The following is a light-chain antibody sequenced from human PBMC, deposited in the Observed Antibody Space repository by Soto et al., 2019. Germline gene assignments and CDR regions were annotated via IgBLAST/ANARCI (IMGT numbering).Light chain of an antibody. J-gene: IGLJ1*01. CDR2: DVT. V-gene: IGLV2-11*01. Sequence: QSALTQPRSVSGSPGQSVTISCTGTSSDVGGYNYVSWYQQHPGKAPKVVIYDVTERPSGVPDRFSGSKSGNTASLTISGLQAEDEADYYCCSYAGSYSVLFGSGTKVTVL. CDR1: SSDVGGYNY. CDR3: CSYAGSYSVL.